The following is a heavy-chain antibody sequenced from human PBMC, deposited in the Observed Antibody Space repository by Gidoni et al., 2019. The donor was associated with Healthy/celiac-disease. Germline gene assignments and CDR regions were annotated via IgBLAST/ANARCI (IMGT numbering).Heavy chain of an antibody. J-gene: IGHJ6*02. V-gene: IGHV3-33*01. CDR1: GFPFSSSG. CDR3: ARDDFWSGYYQYYYYGMDV. D-gene: IGHD3-3*01. CDR2: IWYDGSNK. Sequence: QVQLVESGGCVVQPGRSLRLSCAASGFPFSSSGMHWVRQAPGKGLEWVAVIWYDGSNKYYADSVKGRFTISRDNSKNTLYLQMNSLRAEDTAVYYCARDDFWSGYYQYYYYGMDVWGQGTTVTVSS.